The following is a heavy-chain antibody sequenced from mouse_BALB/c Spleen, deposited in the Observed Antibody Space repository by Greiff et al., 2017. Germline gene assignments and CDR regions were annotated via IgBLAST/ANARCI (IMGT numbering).Heavy chain of an antibody. CDR1: GFTFTDYY. CDR2: IRNKANGYTT. CDR3: ARFPAYWYFDV. V-gene: IGHV7-3*02. J-gene: IGHJ1*01. Sequence: EVKLVESGGGLVQPGGSLRLSCAPSGFTFTDYYMSWVRQPPGKALEWLGFIRNKANGYTTEYSASVKGRFTISRDNSQSILYLQMNTLRAEDSATYYCARFPAYWYFDVWGAGTTVTVSS.